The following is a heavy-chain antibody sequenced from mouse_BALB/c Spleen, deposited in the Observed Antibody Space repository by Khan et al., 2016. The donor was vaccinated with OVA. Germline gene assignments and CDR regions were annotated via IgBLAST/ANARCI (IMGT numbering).Heavy chain of an antibody. V-gene: IGHV2-6-1*01. CDR3: ARRIFPVYFDV. Sequence: QVQLQQPGPGLVAPSQSLSITCTISGFSLTSYGIHWVRQPPGKGLEWLVVIWSDGKTTYNSALKSRLNIIKDNSKSQVFLKMNSLQTDDTAMYYCARRIFPVYFDVWGAGTTVTVSS. J-gene: IGHJ1*01. CDR1: GFSLTSYG. CDR2: IWSDGKT.